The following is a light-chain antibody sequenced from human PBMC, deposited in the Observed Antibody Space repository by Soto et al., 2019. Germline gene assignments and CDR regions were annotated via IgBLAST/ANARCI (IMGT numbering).Light chain of an antibody. CDR3: AEWDDSLNVLV. CDR1: SSNIGIKS. CDR2: SNN. J-gene: IGLJ2*01. V-gene: IGLV1-44*01. Sequence: QLVLTQPPSVSGTPGQRVNMSCSGSSSNIGIKSVSWYQHLPQTAPKLLIYSNNQRPSGVPGRFSGSKSGTSASLAISGLQSDDETQYFCAEWDDSLNVLVFGGGTKVTVL.